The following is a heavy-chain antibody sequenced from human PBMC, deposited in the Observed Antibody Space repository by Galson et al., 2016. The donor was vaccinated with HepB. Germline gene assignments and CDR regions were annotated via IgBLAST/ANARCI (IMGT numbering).Heavy chain of an antibody. D-gene: IGHD4-11*01. CDR2: ISTNSGNT. V-gene: IGHV1-18*01. Sequence: QSGAEVTKPGASMKVSCKPSGSTFTSSGLSWVRQAPGQGLEWVGWISTNSGNTNYAQKLQGRVTMTRDTSTSTAYMELRSLTSDDTAIYYCARDKDYTLDYWGQGTLVTVSS. CDR1: GSTFTSSG. J-gene: IGHJ4*02. CDR3: ARDKDYTLDY.